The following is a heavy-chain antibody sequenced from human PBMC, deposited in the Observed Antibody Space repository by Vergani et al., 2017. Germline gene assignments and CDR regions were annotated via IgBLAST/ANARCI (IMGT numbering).Heavy chain of an antibody. D-gene: IGHD4-17*01. CDR3: ARGDYVRF. J-gene: IGHJ4*02. CDR1: GFTFNRYW. Sequence: EVQLVESGGGLVQPGGSLRLSCAASGFTFNRYWMTWVRQAPGKGLELVANIKQDGSEIYYVDSVKGRFTISRDNAKNSLYLQLNSLRVEDTAVYYCARGDYVRFWVQGTLVTVSS. V-gene: IGHV3-7*01. CDR2: IKQDGSEI.